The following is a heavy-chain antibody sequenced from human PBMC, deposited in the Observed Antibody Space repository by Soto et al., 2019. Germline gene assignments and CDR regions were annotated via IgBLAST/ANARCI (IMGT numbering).Heavy chain of an antibody. CDR2: ISGSGGSS. J-gene: IGHJ6*02. V-gene: IGHV3-23*01. Sequence: GGSLRLSCAASGFAFSTCAMTWVRQAPGKGLEWVSVISGSGGSSYYAASVKGRFTISRDNSENTLYLQMNGLRAEDTALYYCAKVTKRAAAGRYEYYKYGMDVWGQGTTVTVSS. CDR1: GFAFSTCA. D-gene: IGHD6-13*01. CDR3: AKVTKRAAAGRYEYYKYGMDV.